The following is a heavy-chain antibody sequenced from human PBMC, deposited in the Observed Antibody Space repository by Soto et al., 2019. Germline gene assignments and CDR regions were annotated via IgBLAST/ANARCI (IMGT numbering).Heavy chain of an antibody. V-gene: IGHV3-11*01. CDR3: ARGAEMSSLTKWFDP. CDR2: ISRDGNAI. CDR1: GFIFSDYY. J-gene: IGHJ5*02. D-gene: IGHD1-1*01. Sequence: SLRLSCAASGFIFSDYYMSWIRQAPGKGLEWLAYISRDGNAIFYADSVIGRFTVSRDNAKNSLFLQMDDLRAEDTAMFFCARGAEMSSLTKWFDPWGQGTLVTVSP.